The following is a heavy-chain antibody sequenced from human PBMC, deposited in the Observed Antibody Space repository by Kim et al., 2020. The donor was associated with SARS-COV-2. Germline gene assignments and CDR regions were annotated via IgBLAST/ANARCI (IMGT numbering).Heavy chain of an antibody. D-gene: IGHD1-26*01. J-gene: IGHJ3*02. Sequence: SETLSLTCTVSGYSISSGYYWGWIRQSPVKGLEWIGNIFHSKYTYYNPSLRSRVTMSVDTSKNQFSLKLTSMTDADTAVYYCARSQRISGSFGSHFDNW. CDR2: IFHSKYT. V-gene: IGHV4-38-2*02. CDR3: ARSQRISGSFGSHFDN. CDR1: GYSISSGYY.